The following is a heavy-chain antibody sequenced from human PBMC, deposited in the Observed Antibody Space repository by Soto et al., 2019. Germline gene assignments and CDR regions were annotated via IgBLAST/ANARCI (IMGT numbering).Heavy chain of an antibody. V-gene: IGHV1-8*01. J-gene: IGHJ6*03. CDR1: GYTFTSYD. CDR3: ARGPPRVAALRVYKYYYMDV. Sequence: ASVKVSCKASGYTFTSYDINWVRQATGQGLEWMGWMNPNSGNTGYAQKFQGRVTMTRNTSISAAYMELSSLRSEDTAVYYCARGPPRVAALRVYKYYYMDVWGKGTTVTVSS. CDR2: MNPNSGNT. D-gene: IGHD2-15*01.